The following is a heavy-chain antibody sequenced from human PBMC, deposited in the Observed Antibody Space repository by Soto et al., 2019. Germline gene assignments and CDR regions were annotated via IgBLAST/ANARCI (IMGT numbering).Heavy chain of an antibody. Sequence: SVKVSCKASGGTFSSYAISWVRQAPGQGLEWMGGIIPIFGTANYAQKFQGRVTITADESTSTAYMELSSLRSEGTAVYYCARGYYYDSSGYYDYWGQGTLVTVSS. J-gene: IGHJ4*02. V-gene: IGHV1-69*13. CDR1: GGTFSSYA. D-gene: IGHD3-22*01. CDR2: IIPIFGTA. CDR3: ARGYYYDSSGYYDY.